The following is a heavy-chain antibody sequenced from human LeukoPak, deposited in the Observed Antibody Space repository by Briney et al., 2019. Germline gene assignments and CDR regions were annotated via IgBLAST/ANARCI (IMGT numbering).Heavy chain of an antibody. J-gene: IGHJ4*02. Sequence: KPGESLTLSCQRSGYTFTTYWIGWVRQMPGKGLEWMGIIHPGDSDIRYSPSFKGQVTISADKSISTAYLQWSNLKASDTAMYYCARQITISHFDYWGQGTLVTVYS. CDR3: ARQITISHFDY. CDR2: IHPGDSDI. CDR1: GYTFTTYW. D-gene: IGHD3-3*01. V-gene: IGHV5-51*01.